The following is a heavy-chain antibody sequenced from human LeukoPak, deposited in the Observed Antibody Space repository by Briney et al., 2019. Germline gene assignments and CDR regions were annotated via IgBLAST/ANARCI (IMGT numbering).Heavy chain of an antibody. Sequence: ASVKVSCKASGYTFTSYDINWVRQATGQGLEWMGWMNPNSGNTGYAQKFQGRVTITRNTSISTAYVELSSLRSEDTAVYYCARGDYYGSGVDYWGQGTLVTVSS. CDR1: GYTFTSYD. CDR3: ARGDYYGSGVDY. D-gene: IGHD3-10*01. J-gene: IGHJ4*02. CDR2: MNPNSGNT. V-gene: IGHV1-8*03.